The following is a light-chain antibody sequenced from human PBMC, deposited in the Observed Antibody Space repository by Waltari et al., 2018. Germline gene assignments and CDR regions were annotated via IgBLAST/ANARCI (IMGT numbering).Light chain of an antibody. V-gene: IGLV2-14*01. Sequence: QSALTQPASVSGSPGQPITISCTGTSSDVGGYSYVSWYQHHPGKAPKLMIFEVSNRPSGVSDRFSGFKSGNTASLTISGLQAEDEADYYCSSYTTSSTQVFGGGTKLTVL. CDR1: SSDVGGYSY. CDR3: SSYTTSSTQV. J-gene: IGLJ3*02. CDR2: EVS.